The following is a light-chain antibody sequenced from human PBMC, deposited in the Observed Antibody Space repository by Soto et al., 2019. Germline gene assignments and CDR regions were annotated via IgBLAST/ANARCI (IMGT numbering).Light chain of an antibody. CDR3: QQYNNLPPDT. V-gene: IGKV3-15*01. CDR1: QSVNNN. CDR2: GAS. Sequence: EIILTQSPASLSVSPGERATLSCRASQSVNNNLAWYQQNPGQAPRLLIYGASTRATGIPGRFRGSGSGTEVTLTITSLQSEDFAVYFCQQYNNLPPDTFGQGIKLEIK. J-gene: IGKJ2*01.